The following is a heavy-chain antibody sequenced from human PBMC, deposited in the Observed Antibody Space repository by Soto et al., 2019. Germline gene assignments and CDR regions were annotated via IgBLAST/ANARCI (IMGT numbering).Heavy chain of an antibody. J-gene: IGHJ4*02. CDR2: IYHSGST. CDR3: ARFYGGIFDY. V-gene: IGHV4-59*12. Sequence: PSETLSLTCTVSGGPISSYYWSWIRQPPGKGLEWIGYIYHSGSTYYNPSLKSRVTISVDRSKNQFSLKLSSVTAADTAVYYCARFYGGIFDYWGQGTLVTVSS. CDR1: GGPISSYY. D-gene: IGHD4-17*01.